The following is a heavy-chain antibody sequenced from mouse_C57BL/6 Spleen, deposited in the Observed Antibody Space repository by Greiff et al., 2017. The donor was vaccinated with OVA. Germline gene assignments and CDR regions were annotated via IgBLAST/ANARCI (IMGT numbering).Heavy chain of an antibody. CDR2: INPSNGGT. V-gene: IGHV1-53*01. CDR1: GYTFTSYW. J-gene: IGHJ3*01. Sequence: QVHVKQPGTELVKPGASVKLSCKASGYTFTSYWMHWVKQRPGQGLEWIGNINPSNGGTNYNEKFKSKATLTVDKSSSTAYMQLSSLTSEDSAVYYCARPPTPYGSSYVTYWGQGTLVTVSA. CDR3: ARPPTPYGSSYVTY. D-gene: IGHD1-1*01.